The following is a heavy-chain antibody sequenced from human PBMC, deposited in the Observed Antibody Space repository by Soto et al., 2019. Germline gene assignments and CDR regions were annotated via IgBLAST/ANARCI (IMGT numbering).Heavy chain of an antibody. J-gene: IGHJ4*02. CDR3: ARTDSSGYYFVY. CDR1: GDFISSGGYY. Sequence: QVQLQESGPGLVKPSQTLSLTCTVSGDFISSGGYYWSWIRQLPGKGLEWIGYIYSSVTTYYNPSLKSRITISVDTSKNQFSLNLSSVTAADTAVYYCARTDSSGYYFVYRGQGTLVTVFS. CDR2: IYSSVTT. V-gene: IGHV4-31*03. D-gene: IGHD3-22*01.